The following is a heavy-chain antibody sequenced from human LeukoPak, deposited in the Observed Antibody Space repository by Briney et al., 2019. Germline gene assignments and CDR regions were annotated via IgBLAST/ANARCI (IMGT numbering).Heavy chain of an antibody. Sequence: SETLSLTCAVYGGSFSGYYWSWIRQPPGKGLEWIGEINHSGSTNYNPSLKSRVTISVDTSKNQFSLKLSSVTAADTAVYYCARSPWSSGLHFDYWGQGTLVTVSS. CDR2: INHSGST. J-gene: IGHJ4*02. D-gene: IGHD6-19*01. CDR3: ARSPWSSGLHFDY. CDR1: GGSFSGYY. V-gene: IGHV4-34*01.